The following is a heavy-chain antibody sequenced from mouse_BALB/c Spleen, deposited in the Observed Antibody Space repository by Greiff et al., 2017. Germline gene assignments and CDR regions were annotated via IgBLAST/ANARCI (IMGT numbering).Heavy chain of an antibody. D-gene: IGHD1-1*01. CDR1: GYSFTGYY. CDR3: ARNGNGSSENWYFDV. V-gene: IGHV1-26*01. Sequence: VQLQQSGPELVKPGASVKISCKASGYSFTGYYMHWVKQSHVKSLEWIGRINPYNGATSYNQNFKDKASLTVDKSSSTAYMELHSLTSEDSAVYYCARNGNGSSENWYFDVWGAGTTVTVSS. J-gene: IGHJ1*01. CDR2: INPYNGAT.